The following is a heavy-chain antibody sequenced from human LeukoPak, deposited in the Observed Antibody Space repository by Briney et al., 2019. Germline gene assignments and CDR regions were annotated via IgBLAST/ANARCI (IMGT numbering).Heavy chain of an antibody. Sequence: GSLRLSCAASGFTFSSYWMSWVRQAPGKGLEWVANIKQDGSEKYYVDSVKGRFTISRDNAKNSLYLQMNSLRAEDTAVYYCARGPYYDSSGYPYYFDYWGQRTLVTVSS. V-gene: IGHV3-7*01. D-gene: IGHD3-22*01. J-gene: IGHJ4*02. CDR3: ARGPYYDSSGYPYYFDY. CDR1: GFTFSSYW. CDR2: IKQDGSEK.